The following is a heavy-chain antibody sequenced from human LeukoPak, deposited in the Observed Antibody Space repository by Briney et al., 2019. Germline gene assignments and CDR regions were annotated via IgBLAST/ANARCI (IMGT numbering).Heavy chain of an antibody. CDR3: ARDWSLDTSGPFAY. Sequence: ASVKFSCKASGGTFSSYGISWVRQAPGQGLEWMGRIIPILDIANSAQKFQGRVTITADKSTSTAYMELSSLRSEDTALYYCARDWSLDTSGPFAYWGQGTLVTVSS. CDR2: IIPILDIA. CDR1: GGTFSSYG. D-gene: IGHD3-22*01. J-gene: IGHJ4*02. V-gene: IGHV1-69*04.